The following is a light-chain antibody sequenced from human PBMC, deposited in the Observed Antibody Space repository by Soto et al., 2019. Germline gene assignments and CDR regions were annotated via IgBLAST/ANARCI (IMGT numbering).Light chain of an antibody. CDR2: LGS. Sequence: DIQMTQSPSSLSASVGDRVTITCRASQSISGYLNWYQQKPGQSPQALIYLGSNRSSGVPDRFSGSGSGTDFTLKISRVEAEDVGVYYCMQPLQTPRTFGQGTKVDI. J-gene: IGKJ1*01. CDR3: MQPLQTPRT. CDR1: QSISGY. V-gene: IGKV2-28*01.